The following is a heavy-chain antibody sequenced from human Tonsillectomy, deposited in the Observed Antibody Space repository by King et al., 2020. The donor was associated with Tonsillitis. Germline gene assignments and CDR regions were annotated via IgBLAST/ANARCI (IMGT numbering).Heavy chain of an antibody. V-gene: IGHV4-59*11. D-gene: IGHD7-27*01. J-gene: IGHJ2*01. CDR2: ISYTGST. CDR1: GGSISNHY. CDR3: ARDRPDWGDWYFDL. Sequence: VQLQESGPGLVKPSETLSLSCTVSGGSISNHYWSWIRPPPGKGLEWMGSISYTGSTNYNPSLDSRVTISLDTSKNQISLRKNSVTAADTALYYCARDRPDWGDWYFDLWGRRTLVTASS.